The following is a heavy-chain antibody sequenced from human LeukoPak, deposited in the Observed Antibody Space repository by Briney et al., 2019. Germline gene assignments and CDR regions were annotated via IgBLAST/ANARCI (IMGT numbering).Heavy chain of an antibody. CDR1: GYTFTNYA. Sequence: GASVKVSCKASGYTFTNYAMHWVRQAPGQRLEWMGWINAGNGNTKYSQEFQGRVTITRDTSASTAYMELSSLRSEDMAVYYCARVRDYYGSGSYLFDYWGQGTLVTVSS. J-gene: IGHJ4*02. V-gene: IGHV1-3*03. CDR3: ARVRDYYGSGSYLFDY. CDR2: INAGNGNT. D-gene: IGHD3-10*01.